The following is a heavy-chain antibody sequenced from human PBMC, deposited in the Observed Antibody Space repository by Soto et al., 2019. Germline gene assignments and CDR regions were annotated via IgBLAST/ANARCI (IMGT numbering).Heavy chain of an antibody. J-gene: IGHJ4*02. CDR2: IYYSGST. CDR3: ARRYCGGDCYYFDY. CDR1: GGSISSGGYY. D-gene: IGHD2-21*02. Sequence: QVQLQESGPGLVKPSQTLSLTCTVSGGSISSGGYYWSWIRQHPRKGLEWIGYIYYSGSTYYNPSLKSRVTISVDTSKNQFSLKLSSVTAADTAVYYCARRYCGGDCYYFDYWGQGTLVTVSS. V-gene: IGHV4-31*03.